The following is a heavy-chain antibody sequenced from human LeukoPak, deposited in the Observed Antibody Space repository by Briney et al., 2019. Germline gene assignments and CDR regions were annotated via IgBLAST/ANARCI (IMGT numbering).Heavy chain of an antibody. CDR3: ARDPSDYGDYADY. CDR2: ISSSSYI. V-gene: IGHV3-21*01. J-gene: IGHJ4*02. Sequence: GGSLRLSCAASGFTFSSYSMNWVRQAPGKGLEWVSSISSSSYIYYADSVKGRFTISRDNAKNSLYLQMNSLRAEDTAVYYCARDPSDYGDYADYWGQGTLVTVSS. CDR1: GFTFSSYS. D-gene: IGHD4-17*01.